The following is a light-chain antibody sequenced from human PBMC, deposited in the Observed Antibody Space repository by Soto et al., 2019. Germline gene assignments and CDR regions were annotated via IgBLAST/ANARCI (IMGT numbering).Light chain of an antibody. CDR2: DAS. Sequence: DIQMPQSPSTLSASVGDRVTITCRASQRISSWLAWYQQRPGKAPKLLIYDASTLESGVPSRFSGSASGPEFTLTISSLQPDDFATYHCQQYNSYPLTFGGGTRVEIK. CDR3: QQYNSYPLT. V-gene: IGKV1-5*01. CDR1: QRISSW. J-gene: IGKJ4*01.